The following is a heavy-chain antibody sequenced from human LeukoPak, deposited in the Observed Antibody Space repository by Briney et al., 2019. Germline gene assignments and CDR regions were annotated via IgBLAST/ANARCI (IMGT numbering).Heavy chain of an antibody. CDR3: ASRHYDFGYY. CDR2: IPYDGSDK. J-gene: IGHJ4*02. D-gene: IGHD4-17*01. Sequence: GGSLRLSCAASGFTFSSYPMHWVRQAPGKGLEWVAVIPYDGSDKYYADSVKGRFTISRDNFKNTLYLQMNSLRAEDTAVYYCASRHYDFGYYWGQGTLVTVSS. CDR1: GFTFSSYP. V-gene: IGHV3-30*04.